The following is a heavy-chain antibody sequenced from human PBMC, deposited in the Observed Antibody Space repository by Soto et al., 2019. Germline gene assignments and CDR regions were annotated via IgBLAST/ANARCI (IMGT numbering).Heavy chain of an antibody. V-gene: IGHV3-23*01. CDR1: GFTFSSYA. CDR3: AKDQGYCSGGSCYHDAFDI. Sequence: GGSLRLSCAASGFTFSSYAMSWVRQAPGKGLEWVSAISGSGGSTYYADSVKGRFTIYRDNSKNTLYLQMNSLRAEDTAVYYCAKDQGYCSGGSCYHDAFDIWGQGTMVTVSS. CDR2: ISGSGGST. J-gene: IGHJ3*02. D-gene: IGHD2-15*01.